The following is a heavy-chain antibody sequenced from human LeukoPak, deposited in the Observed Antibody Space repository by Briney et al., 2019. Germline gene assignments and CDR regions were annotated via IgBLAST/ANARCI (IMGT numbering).Heavy chain of an antibody. CDR2: SSTSGSS. CDR3: ARELPGGFEI. J-gene: IGHJ3*02. V-gene: IGHV4-4*09. CDR1: GGSISGHY. Sequence: SETLSLICTVSGGSISGHYWHWIRQPPGKGLEWIGFSSTSGSSNSNPSLRSRVIVLMDTSKTRFSLRLNSVTAADTAVYFCARELPGGFEIWGQGTVVTVSS. D-gene: IGHD1-26*01.